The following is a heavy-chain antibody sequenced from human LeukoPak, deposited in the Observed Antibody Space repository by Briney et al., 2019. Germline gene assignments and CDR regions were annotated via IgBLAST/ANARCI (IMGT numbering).Heavy chain of an antibody. J-gene: IGHJ4*02. V-gene: IGHV6-1*01. D-gene: IGHD3-10*01. CDR1: GDSVSSNTAA. Sequence: SQTLSLTCAISGDSVSSNTAAWYWIRQSPSRGFEWLGRTYYRSRWYYEYAVSVRSRITINADTSKNHFSLQLNSVTPDDTAVYYCARDPSGDQGLDSWGQGTLVTVSS. CDR3: ARDPSGDQGLDS. CDR2: TYYRSRWYY.